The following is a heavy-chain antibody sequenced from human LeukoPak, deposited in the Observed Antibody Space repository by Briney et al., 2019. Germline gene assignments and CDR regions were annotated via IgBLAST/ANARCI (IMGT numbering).Heavy chain of an antibody. CDR1: GFTLSSYW. V-gene: IGHV3-74*01. CDR3: ATNYYGSGPDH. CDR2: IKSEGSST. Sequence: GGSLRLSCSVSGFTLSSYWMHWVRQAPGEGRVWVSRIKSEGSSTTYADSVKGRFTISRDNAKNTLYLQMNSLRAEDTAVYYCATNYYGSGPDHWGQGTLVTVSS. D-gene: IGHD3-10*01. J-gene: IGHJ4*02.